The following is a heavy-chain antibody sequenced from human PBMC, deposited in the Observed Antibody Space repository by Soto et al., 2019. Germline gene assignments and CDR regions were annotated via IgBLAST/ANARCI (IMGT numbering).Heavy chain of an antibody. V-gene: IGHV3-64*01. J-gene: IGHJ4*02. CDR3: VARYCTSSRCFHFDY. Sequence: GGSLRLSCAASGFTFSTYGMHWVRQAPGKGLEYVSAISGDGTSTYYANSVKGRFTISRDNSKNTLYLQMDSLRAEDMAVYYCVARYCTSSRCFHFDYWGQGALVTVSS. CDR2: ISGDGTST. D-gene: IGHD2-2*01. CDR1: GFTFSTYG.